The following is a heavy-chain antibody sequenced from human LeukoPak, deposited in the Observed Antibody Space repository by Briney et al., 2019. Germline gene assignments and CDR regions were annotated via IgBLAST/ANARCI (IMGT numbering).Heavy chain of an antibody. CDR1: GGSISSYY. V-gene: IGHV4-59*01. D-gene: IGHD1-26*01. J-gene: IGHJ4*02. CDR3: ARYGGSYGTFDY. Sequence: SETLSLTCTVSGGSISSYYWSWIRQPPGEGLERIGYIYYSGSTNYNPSLKSRVTISVDTSKNQFSLKLSSVTAADTAVYYCARYGGSYGTFDYWGQGTLVTVSS. CDR2: IYYSGST.